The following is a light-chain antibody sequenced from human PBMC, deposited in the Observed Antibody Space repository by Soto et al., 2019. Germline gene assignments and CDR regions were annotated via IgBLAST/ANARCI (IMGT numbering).Light chain of an antibody. V-gene: IGKV1-8*01. Sequence: AIRMTQSPSSLSASTGDRVTITCRASQGISSYLAWYQQKPGKAPKLLIYAASTLQSGVPSRFSGSGSGTDFTLTISCPQSEDFATYYCQQYYSYPRTFGQGTMLEIK. CDR3: QQYYSYPRT. J-gene: IGKJ2*01. CDR1: QGISSY. CDR2: AAS.